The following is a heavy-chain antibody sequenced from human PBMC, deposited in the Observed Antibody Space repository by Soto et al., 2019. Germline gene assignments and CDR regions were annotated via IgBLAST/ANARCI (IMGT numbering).Heavy chain of an antibody. D-gene: IGHD5-18*01. CDR2: ISYDGSNK. CDR1: GFTFSSYG. V-gene: IGHV3-30*18. CDR3: AKSWDTDTAMVYGTDY. J-gene: IGHJ4*02. Sequence: QVQLVESGGGVVQPGRSLRLSCAASGFTFSSYGMHWVRQAPGKGLEWVAVISYDGSNKYYADSVKGRFTISRDNSKNVLYLQRNSLRAEDTAVYYCAKSWDTDTAMVYGTDYWGQGSLVTVS.